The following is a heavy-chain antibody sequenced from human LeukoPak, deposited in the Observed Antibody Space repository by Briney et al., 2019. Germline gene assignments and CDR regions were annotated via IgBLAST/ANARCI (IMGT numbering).Heavy chain of an antibody. D-gene: IGHD2-2*01. CDR3: ARGGIVVVPAAMTL. CDR2: IIPIFGTA. CDR1: GGTFSSYA. V-gene: IGHV1-69*13. J-gene: IGHJ4*02. Sequence: SVKVSCKASGGTFSSYAISWVRQAPGQGLEWMGGIIPIFGTANYAQKFQGRVTITADESTSTAYMELSSLRSEDTAVYYYARGGIVVVPAAMTLWGRGTLVTVSS.